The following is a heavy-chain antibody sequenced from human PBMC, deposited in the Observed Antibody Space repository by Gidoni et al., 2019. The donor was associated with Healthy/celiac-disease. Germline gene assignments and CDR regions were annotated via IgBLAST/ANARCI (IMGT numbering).Heavy chain of an antibody. CDR1: GFPFRSYA. CDR2: ISSNGGST. V-gene: IGHV3-64D*06. Sequence: EVQLVESGGGLVQPGGSLRLSCSAFGFPFRSYAMHCVRQAPGKGLEYVSAISSNGGSTYYADSVKGRFTIARDNSKNTLYLQMSSLRAEDTAVYYCVKGGSSWYEAFDICGQGTMVTVSS. D-gene: IGHD6-13*01. CDR3: VKGGSSWYEAFDI. J-gene: IGHJ3*02.